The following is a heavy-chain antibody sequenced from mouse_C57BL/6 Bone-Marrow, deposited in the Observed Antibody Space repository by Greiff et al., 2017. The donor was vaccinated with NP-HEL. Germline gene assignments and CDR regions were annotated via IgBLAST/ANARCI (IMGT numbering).Heavy chain of an antibody. CDR2: ISYDGSN. Sequence: VQLQESGPGLVKPSQSLSLTCSVTGYSITSGYYWNWIRQFPGNKLEWMGYISYDGSNNYNPSLKNRISITRDTSKNQFFLKLNSVTTEDTATYYCARDLIYDGYLAWFAYWGQGTLVTVSA. V-gene: IGHV3-6*01. CDR1: GYSITSGYY. J-gene: IGHJ3*01. CDR3: ARDLIYDGYLAWFAY. D-gene: IGHD2-3*01.